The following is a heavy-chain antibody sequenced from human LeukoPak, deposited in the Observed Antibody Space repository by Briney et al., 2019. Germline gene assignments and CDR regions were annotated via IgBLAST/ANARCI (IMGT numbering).Heavy chain of an antibody. D-gene: IGHD3-22*01. CDR3: AKGPRSGGYYDSSYGY. CDR2: ISGSGGST. CDR1: GFIIISYR. V-gene: IGHV3-23*01. J-gene: IGHJ4*02. Sequence: GGSLRLSCAASGFIIISYRMSWVRQAPGKGLEWVSAISGSGGSTYYADSVKGRFTISRDNSKNTLYLQMNSLRAEDTAVYYCAKGPRSGGYYDSSYGYWGQGTLVTVSS.